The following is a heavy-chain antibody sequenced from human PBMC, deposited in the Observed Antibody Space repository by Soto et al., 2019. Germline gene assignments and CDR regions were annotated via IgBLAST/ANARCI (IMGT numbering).Heavy chain of an antibody. CDR3: ARHPLPVIIMMVVVGWFDP. Sequence: PSETLSLTCTVSGGSISSSSYYWGWIRQPPGKGLEWIGSIYYSGSTYYNPSLKSRVTISVDTSKNQFSLKLSSVTAADTAVYYCARHPLPVIIMMVVVGWFDPWGQGTLVTVS. CDR1: GGSISSSSYY. J-gene: IGHJ5*02. CDR2: IYYSGST. D-gene: IGHD3-22*01. V-gene: IGHV4-39*01.